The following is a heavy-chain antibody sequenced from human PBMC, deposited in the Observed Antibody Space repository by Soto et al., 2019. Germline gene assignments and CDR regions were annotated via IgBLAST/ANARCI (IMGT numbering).Heavy chain of an antibody. CDR1: GFSLSTSGVG. V-gene: IGHV2-5*02. D-gene: IGHD3-10*01. CDR3: ARGGWTTYYSPFFDY. J-gene: IGHJ4*02. Sequence: QITLKESGPTLVKPTQTLTLTCTFSGFSLSTSGVGVGWIRQPXXXXXXWLAVIYWDDDKRYSPSLKSRLTITKDTSKNQVVLTLTNVDTVDTATYYCARGGWTTYYSPFFDYWGQGTLVTVSS. CDR2: IYWDDDK.